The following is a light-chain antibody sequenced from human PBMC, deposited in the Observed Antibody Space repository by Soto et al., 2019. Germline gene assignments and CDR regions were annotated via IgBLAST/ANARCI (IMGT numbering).Light chain of an antibody. CDR1: QTISTL. CDR3: QQDSTYPWT. Sequence: DIQMTQSPSTLSASVGDRVTITCRASQTISTLLAWYQQRPGKAPNLLIYKACSLESGVPSRYSGSESGTEFTLTISSLQPDDFATYFCQQDSTYPWTFGQENKVEVK. J-gene: IGKJ1*01. CDR2: KAC. V-gene: IGKV1-5*03.